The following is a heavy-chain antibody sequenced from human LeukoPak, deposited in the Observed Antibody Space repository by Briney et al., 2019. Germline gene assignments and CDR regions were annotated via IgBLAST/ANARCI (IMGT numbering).Heavy chain of an antibody. Sequence: SGGSLRLSCAASGFTFDEYGMHWVRQAPGKGLEWVSVISWNSGSIAYAGSVKGRFTISRDNSKNTLYLQMNSLRAEDTAVYYCAKDQTYYYDSSGYYSGSRDYWGQGTLVTVSS. CDR2: ISWNSGSI. D-gene: IGHD3-22*01. CDR3: AKDQTYYYDSSGYYSGSRDY. CDR1: GFTFDEYG. J-gene: IGHJ4*02. V-gene: IGHV3-9*01.